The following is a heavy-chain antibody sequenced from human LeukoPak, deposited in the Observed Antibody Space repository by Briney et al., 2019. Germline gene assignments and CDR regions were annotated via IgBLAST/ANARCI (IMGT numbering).Heavy chain of an antibody. J-gene: IGHJ6*03. D-gene: IGHD4-11*01. CDR2: ITSRSSHI. CDR3: ARVAQGATTENYFYYYMDV. V-gene: IGHV3-21*01. Sequence: GGSLRLSCEASGFAFNSYTIMWVRQAPGKGLESVSSITSRSSHIYIADSVKGRFTISRDNAKNSLFLQMSSLRVEDTAVYYCARVAQGATTENYFYYYMDVWGKGTTVTVSS. CDR1: GFAFNSYT.